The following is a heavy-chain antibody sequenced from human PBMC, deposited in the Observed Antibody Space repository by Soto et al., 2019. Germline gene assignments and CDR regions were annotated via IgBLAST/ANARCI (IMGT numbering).Heavy chain of an antibody. J-gene: IGHJ3*02. CDR3: ARGRYDEKYSDATDDFDI. Sequence: QSGGSLRLSCAASGFTFSSYWMSWVRQAPGKGLEWVANIKQDGSEKYYVDSVKGRFTISRDNAKNSLYLQMNSLRAEDTAVYFCARGRYDEKYSDATDDFDIWGQGTMVTVSS. D-gene: IGHD3-16*01. CDR1: GFTFSSYW. CDR2: IKQDGSEK. V-gene: IGHV3-7*03.